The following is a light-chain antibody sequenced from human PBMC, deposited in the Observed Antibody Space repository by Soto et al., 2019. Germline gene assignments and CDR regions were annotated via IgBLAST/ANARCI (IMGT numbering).Light chain of an antibody. V-gene: IGKV3-15*01. CDR2: GAS. J-gene: IGKJ1*01. CDR3: QQYNDWPRT. Sequence: EIGKRQAPATLAVAPGERGTLSCRASQSVSSILALYQHKPGQAPRLLIYGASTRATGVPARFSGSGSGTEFTLTISSLQSEDFAVYYCQQYNDWPRTFGQGTKVDIK. CDR1: QSVSSI.